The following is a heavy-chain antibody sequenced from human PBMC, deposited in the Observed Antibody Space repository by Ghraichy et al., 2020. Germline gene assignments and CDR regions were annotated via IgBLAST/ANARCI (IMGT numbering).Heavy chain of an antibody. Sequence: GGSLILSCAASGFSFNGYDMHWVRQAPGKGLEWVGVISYDGSNQIYGDSVKGRFTVSRDNSKNTLYLQMSGLRAEDTAVYYCAKEFYYGAGSPFDYWGQGTLVTVSS. D-gene: IGHD3-10*01. CDR3: AKEFYYGAGSPFDY. V-gene: IGHV3-30*18. CDR2: ISYDGSNQ. J-gene: IGHJ4*02. CDR1: GFSFNGYD.